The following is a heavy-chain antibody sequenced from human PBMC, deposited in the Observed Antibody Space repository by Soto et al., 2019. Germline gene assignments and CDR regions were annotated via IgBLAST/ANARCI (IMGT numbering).Heavy chain of an antibody. Sequence: QVQLQESGPGLVKPSGTLSLTCGVSGGSINSSDWWSWVRQAPGKGLEWIGEIYHSGYTNYNPSLKSRVTISVDKSKNQFSLTLSSVIAADTAVYYCASVQGASNSWFDPWGQGTLVTVSS. CDR3: ASVQGASNSWFDP. J-gene: IGHJ5*02. CDR2: IYHSGYT. CDR1: GGSINSSDW. D-gene: IGHD3-16*01. V-gene: IGHV4-4*02.